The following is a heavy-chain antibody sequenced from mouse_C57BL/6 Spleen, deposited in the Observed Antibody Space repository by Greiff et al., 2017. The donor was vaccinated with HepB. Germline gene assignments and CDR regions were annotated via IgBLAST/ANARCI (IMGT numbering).Heavy chain of an antibody. CDR2: INYDGSST. V-gene: IGHV5-16*01. Sequence: EVKLVESEGGLVQPGSSMKLSCTASGFTFSDYYMAWVRQVPEKGLEWVANINYDGSSTYYLDSLKSRFIISRDNAKNILYLQMSSLKSEDTATYYCARVYDYDGDAMDYWGQGTSVTVSS. CDR3: ARVYDYDGDAMDY. CDR1: GFTFSDYY. D-gene: IGHD2-4*01. J-gene: IGHJ4*01.